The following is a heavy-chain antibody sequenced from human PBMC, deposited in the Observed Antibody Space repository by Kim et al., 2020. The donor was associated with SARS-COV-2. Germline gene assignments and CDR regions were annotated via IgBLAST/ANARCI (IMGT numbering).Heavy chain of an antibody. CDR2: ISYDGSNK. CDR1: GFIFSSYA. D-gene: IGHD6-13*01. CDR3: ASSTNGNYYYGMDV. V-gene: IGHV3-30-3*01. Sequence: GGSLRLSCAASGFIFSSYAMHWVRQAPGKGLEWVAVISYDGSNKYYADSVKGRFTISRDNSKNTLYLQMNSLRAEDTAVYYCASSTNGNYYYGMDVWGQGTTVTVSS. J-gene: IGHJ6*02.